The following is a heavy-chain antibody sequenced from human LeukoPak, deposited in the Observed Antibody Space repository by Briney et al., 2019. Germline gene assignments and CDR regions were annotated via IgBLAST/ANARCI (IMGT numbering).Heavy chain of an antibody. Sequence: ASVKVSCKASGYTLTASYMHWVRQAPGQGLEWMGWINPSNGGTYYAQNFQGRVTMTRDTSISTAYMELSRLRSDDTAVYYCARGIFHTVTTDYWGQGTLVTVSS. CDR1: GYTLTASY. CDR2: INPSNGGT. CDR3: ARGIFHTVTTDY. J-gene: IGHJ4*02. D-gene: IGHD4-11*01. V-gene: IGHV1-2*02.